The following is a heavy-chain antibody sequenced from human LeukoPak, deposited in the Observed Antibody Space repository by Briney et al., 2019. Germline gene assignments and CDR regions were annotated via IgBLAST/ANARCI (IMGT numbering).Heavy chain of an antibody. Sequence: SETLSLTCAVYGGSFSGYYWSWIRQPPGKGLEWIGEINHSGSTNYNPSLKSRVTISVDTSKNQFSLKPSSVTAADTAVYYCARASGKRYYYYGMDVWGKGTTVTVSS. J-gene: IGHJ6*04. V-gene: IGHV4-34*01. CDR1: GGSFSGYY. CDR3: ARASGKRYYYYGMDV. D-gene: IGHD3-10*01. CDR2: INHSGST.